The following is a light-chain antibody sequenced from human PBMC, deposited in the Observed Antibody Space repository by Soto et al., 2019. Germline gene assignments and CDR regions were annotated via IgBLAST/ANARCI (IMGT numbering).Light chain of an antibody. J-gene: IGLJ3*02. CDR1: SGDVGGYNY. CDR3: SSYAGSNNLL. V-gene: IGLV2-8*01. Sequence: QSALTQPPSASGSPGQSVTISCTGTSGDVGGYNYVSWYQQHPGKAPKLMIYEVTQRPSGVPDRFSGSKSGNTASLTVSGLQAEDEADYYCSSYAGSNNLLFGGGTKLTVL. CDR2: EVT.